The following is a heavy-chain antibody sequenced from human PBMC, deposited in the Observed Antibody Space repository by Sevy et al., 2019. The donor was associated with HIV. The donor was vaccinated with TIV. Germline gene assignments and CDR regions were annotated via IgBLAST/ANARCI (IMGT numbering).Heavy chain of an antibody. CDR2: IYYSGST. V-gene: IGHV4-59*01. Sequence: SETLSLTCTVSGGSISSYYWSWTRQPPGKGMEWIGYIYYSGSTNYNPPIKSRVTISVDTSKNQFSLKLSSVTAADTAVYYCAGGYYDFWSGFDYWGQGTLVTVSS. CDR1: GGSISSYY. D-gene: IGHD3-3*01. J-gene: IGHJ4*02. CDR3: AGGYYDFWSGFDY.